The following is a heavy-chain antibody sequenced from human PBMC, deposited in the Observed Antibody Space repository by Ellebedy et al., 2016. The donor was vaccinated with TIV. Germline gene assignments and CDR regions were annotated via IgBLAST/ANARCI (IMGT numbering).Heavy chain of an antibody. D-gene: IGHD3-3*01. V-gene: IGHV1-69*13. Sequence: AASVKVSCQASGGTFNSYAISWVRQAPGQGLEWMGGIIPIFGTANYAQKFQGRVTITADESTSTAYMEVSRLRSEDTAVYYCARIYPPGGFWSGYYTNWYFDHWGRGTLVTVSS. CDR1: GGTFNSYA. CDR2: IIPIFGTA. J-gene: IGHJ2*01. CDR3: ARIYPPGGFWSGYYTNWYFDH.